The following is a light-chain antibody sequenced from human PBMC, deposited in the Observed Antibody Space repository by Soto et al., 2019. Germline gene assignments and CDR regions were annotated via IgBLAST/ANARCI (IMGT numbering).Light chain of an antibody. J-gene: IGKJ1*01. CDR2: GAS. V-gene: IGKV3-20*01. Sequence: EIVLTQSPGTLSLSPGERATLSCRASQSVRGNYLAWYQQKPGQDPRPLISGASSRASGIPDRFSGSGSGTDFTLTISRLEPEDFAVYYCQQYGFSLRTFGQGSKVEI. CDR3: QQYGFSLRT. CDR1: QSVRGNY.